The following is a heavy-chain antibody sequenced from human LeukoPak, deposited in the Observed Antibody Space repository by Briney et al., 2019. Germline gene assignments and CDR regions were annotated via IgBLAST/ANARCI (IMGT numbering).Heavy chain of an antibody. Sequence: SGPTLVNPTQTLTLTCTFSGFSLSTSGVGVGWIRQPPGKALEWLALIYWDDDKRYSPSLKRRLTITKDTSKNQVVLTMTNMDPVDTATYYCAHSPYSSSWYAVGYFDYWGQGTLVTVSS. CDR3: AHSPYSSSWYAVGYFDY. CDR2: IYWDDDK. D-gene: IGHD6-13*01. V-gene: IGHV2-5*02. J-gene: IGHJ4*02. CDR1: GFSLSTSGVG.